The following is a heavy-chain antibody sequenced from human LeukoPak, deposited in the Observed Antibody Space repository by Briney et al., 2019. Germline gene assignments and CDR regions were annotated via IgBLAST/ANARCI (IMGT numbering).Heavy chain of an antibody. CDR3: AKNLISCSGGSCYSANDY. D-gene: IGHD2-15*01. CDR2: ISGSGGSK. CDR1: GFTFSSYA. V-gene: IGHV3-23*01. J-gene: IGHJ4*02. Sequence: GGSLRLSCAASGFTFSSYAMSGVRQAPGKGLEWVSGISGSGGSKNYADSVKGRSTISRENSKNTLYLQMNSLRAEDTGVYYCAKNLISCSGGSCYSANDYWGQGTLVTVSS.